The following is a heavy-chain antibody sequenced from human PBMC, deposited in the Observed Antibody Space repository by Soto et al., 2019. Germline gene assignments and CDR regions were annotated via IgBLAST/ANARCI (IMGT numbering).Heavy chain of an antibody. CDR1: GGSISSYY. V-gene: IGHV4-59*01. D-gene: IGHD3-10*01. CDR2: IYYSGST. CDR3: ARVPDYYGSGSYFHFDY. Sequence: SETLSLTCTVSGGSISSYYWSWIRQPPGKGLEWIGYIYYSGSTNYNPSLKSRVTISVDTSKNQFSLKLSSVTAADTAVYYCARVPDYYGSGSYFHFDYWGQGTLVTVSS. J-gene: IGHJ4*02.